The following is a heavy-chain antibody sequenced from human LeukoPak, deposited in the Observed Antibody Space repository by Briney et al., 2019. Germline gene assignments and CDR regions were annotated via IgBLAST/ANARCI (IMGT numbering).Heavy chain of an antibody. D-gene: IGHD5-18*01. CDR2: IYSGGNT. V-gene: IGHV3-53*01. J-gene: IGHJ4*02. CDR1: GFTVSSNY. Sequence: GGSLRLSCAASGFTVSSNYMSWVRQAPGKGLEWVSVIYSGGNTYYADSVKGRSTISRDNSKNTLYLQMNSLRAEDTAVYYCARSLGWDYTYGYNYWGQGTLVTVSS. CDR3: ARSLGWDYTYGYNY.